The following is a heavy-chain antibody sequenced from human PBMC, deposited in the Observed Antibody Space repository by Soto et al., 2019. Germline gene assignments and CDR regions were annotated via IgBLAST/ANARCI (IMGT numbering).Heavy chain of an antibody. J-gene: IGHJ3*02. D-gene: IGHD1-7*01. CDR3: ARGLSSKTKDAFDI. V-gene: IGHV1-2*04. CDR1: GYTFTGYY. CDR2: INPNSGGT. Sequence: GASVKVSCKASGYTFTGYYMHWVRQAPGQGLEWMGWINPNSGGTNYAQKFQGWVTMTRDTSISTAYMELSRLRSDDTAVYYCARGLSSKTKDAFDIWGQGTMVTVSS.